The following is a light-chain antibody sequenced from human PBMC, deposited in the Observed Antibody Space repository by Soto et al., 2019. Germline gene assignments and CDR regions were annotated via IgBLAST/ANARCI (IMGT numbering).Light chain of an antibody. V-gene: IGLV1-47*01. J-gene: IGLJ2*01. CDR3: AAWDDSLSGVV. Sequence: QSVLTQPPSASGTPGQRVTISCSGSSSNIGSNYVYWYQQLPGTAPKLLIYRNNQRPSGVPDRFSGSKSGTSASLAISVLRSEDEADYYCAAWDDSLSGVVFGGGTQRTVL. CDR1: SSNIGSNY. CDR2: RNN.